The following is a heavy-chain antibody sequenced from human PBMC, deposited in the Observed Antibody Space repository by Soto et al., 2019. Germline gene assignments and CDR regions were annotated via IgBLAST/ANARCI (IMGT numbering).Heavy chain of an antibody. CDR3: ASRAGKLPCYFDY. V-gene: IGHV1-18*01. CDR2: ISASKGNT. D-gene: IGHD6-6*01. CDR1: GFTFTNYG. Sequence: PAVKVSCKASGFTFTNYGITWVRQAPGQGREWMGWISASKGNTNYAQKFQGRVTMTRDTSKSTASMELRSLRSEDRAVYYCASRAGKLPCYFDYWGQGTQVTVSS. J-gene: IGHJ4*02.